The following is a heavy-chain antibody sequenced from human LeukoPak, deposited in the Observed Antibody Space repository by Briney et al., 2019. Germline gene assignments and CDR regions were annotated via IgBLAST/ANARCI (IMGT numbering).Heavy chain of an antibody. CDR1: GFTFSSYG. Sequence: GGSLRLSCAASGFTFSSYGMHWVRQAPGKGLEWVAVIWYDGSNKYYADSVKGRFTISRDNSKNTLYLQMNSLRAEDTAVYYCARAFHYYDSSGYPREAYYFDYWGQGTLVTVSS. J-gene: IGHJ4*02. V-gene: IGHV3-33*01. CDR2: IWYDGSNK. D-gene: IGHD3-22*01. CDR3: ARAFHYYDSSGYPREAYYFDY.